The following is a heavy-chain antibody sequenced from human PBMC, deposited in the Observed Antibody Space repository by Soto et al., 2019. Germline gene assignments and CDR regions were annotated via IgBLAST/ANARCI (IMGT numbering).Heavy chain of an antibody. D-gene: IGHD1-1*01. CDR2: ISWDDDN. V-gene: IGHV2-5*02. CDR3: AHAFRDNNEYDLGQ. CDR1: GFSLSTSGVG. J-gene: IGHJ4*02. Sequence: QITLKESGPTLVKPTQTLTLTCTFSGFSLSTSGVGVGWIRQPPGKALEWLALISWDDDNRYTPSLRPRLTITADTSKNQVVFTMIRMDPVDTATYYSAHAFRDNNEYDLGQWGQGTLVTVSS.